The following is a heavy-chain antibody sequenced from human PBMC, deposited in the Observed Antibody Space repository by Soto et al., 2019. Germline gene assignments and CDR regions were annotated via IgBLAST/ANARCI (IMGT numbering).Heavy chain of an antibody. CDR1: GYTFTNYG. CDR2: IGAYNGNT. V-gene: IGHV1-18*01. D-gene: IGHD5-12*01. Sequence: SGKVSCKASGYTFTNYGFNWVRQAPGQGLEWMGWIGAYNGNTNYAQKFQGRVTMTTDTSTSTGYMELRSLRSDDTAVYYCARGYGDYVLGLDYWGQGTLVTVSS. CDR3: ARGYGDYVLGLDY. J-gene: IGHJ4*02.